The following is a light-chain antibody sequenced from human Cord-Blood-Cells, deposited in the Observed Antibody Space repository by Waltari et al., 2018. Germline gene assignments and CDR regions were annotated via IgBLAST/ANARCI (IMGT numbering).Light chain of an antibody. J-gene: IGKJ5*01. CDR1: QSISSY. V-gene: IGKV1-39*01. CDR2: AAS. Sequence: IQLTQSTSSLSASGAARVTITCRASQSISSYVNWYQQTPGKAPKLMSYAASSLQSGVPSRFSGSGSGTDFTLTISSLQPEDFATYYCQQSYSTPPSFGQGTRLEIK. CDR3: QQSYSTPPS.